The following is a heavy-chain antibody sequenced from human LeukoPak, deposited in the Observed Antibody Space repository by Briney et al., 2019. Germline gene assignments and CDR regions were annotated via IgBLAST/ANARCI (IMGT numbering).Heavy chain of an antibody. CDR1: GYTFTSYD. CDR3: ARDGTPAFYYYMDV. CDR2: INPSGGST. Sequence: GASVKVSCKASGYTFTSYDIHWVRKAPGQGLEWMGIINPSGGSTNYAQKFQGRVTMTRDTSTSTVYMELSSLRSEDTAVYFCARDGTPAFYYYMDVWGKGTTVTISS. V-gene: IGHV1-46*01. J-gene: IGHJ6*03.